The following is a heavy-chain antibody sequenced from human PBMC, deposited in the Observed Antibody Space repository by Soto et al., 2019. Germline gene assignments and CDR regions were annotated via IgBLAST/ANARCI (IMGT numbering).Heavy chain of an antibody. J-gene: IGHJ4*02. CDR2: IYHSGST. CDR3: ARAVTTMNTFDY. CDR1: GGSISSGGYS. V-gene: IGHV4-30-2*01. Sequence: PSETLSLTCAVSGGSISSGGYSCNWIRQPPGKGLEWIGYIYHSGSTYYNPSLKSRVTISVDRSKNQFSLKLSSVTAADTAVYYCARAVTTMNTFDYWGQGTLVTVSS. D-gene: IGHD4-17*01.